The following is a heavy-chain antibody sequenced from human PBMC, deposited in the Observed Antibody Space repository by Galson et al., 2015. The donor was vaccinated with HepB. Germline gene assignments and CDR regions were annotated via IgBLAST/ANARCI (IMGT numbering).Heavy chain of an antibody. Sequence: SLRLSCAASGFTFSSYWMSWVRQAPGKGLEWVANIKQDGSEKYYVDSVKGRFTISRDNAKNSLYLQMNSLRAEDTAVYYCARDTYCSSTSCYSSPLSWGQGTLVTVSS. D-gene: IGHD2-2*01. CDR1: GFTFSSYW. CDR3: ARDTYCSSTSCYSSPLS. V-gene: IGHV3-7*01. J-gene: IGHJ4*02. CDR2: IKQDGSEK.